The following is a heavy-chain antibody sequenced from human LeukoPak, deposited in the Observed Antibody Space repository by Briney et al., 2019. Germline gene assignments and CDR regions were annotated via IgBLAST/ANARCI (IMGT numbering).Heavy chain of an antibody. CDR2: IYHSGST. J-gene: IGHJ4*02. CDR1: GYSISSGYY. V-gene: IGHV4-38-2*02. CDR3: ATTWRYYGSGTSLLDY. D-gene: IGHD3-10*01. Sequence: SETLSLTCTVSGYSISSGYYWGWIRQPPGKGLEWIGSIYHSGSTYYNPSLKSRVTISVDTSKNQFSLKLNSVTAADTAVYYCATTWRYYGSGTSLLDYWGQGTLVTVSS.